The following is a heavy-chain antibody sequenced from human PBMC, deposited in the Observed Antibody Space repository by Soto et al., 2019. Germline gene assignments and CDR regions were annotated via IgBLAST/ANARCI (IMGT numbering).Heavy chain of an antibody. J-gene: IGHJ4*02. Sequence: PGGSLRLSCAASGFTFSNAWMNWVRQAPGKGLEWVGRIKSKTDGGTTDYAAPVKGRFTISRDDSKNTLYLQMNSLKTEDTAVYYCTTSDGYNSGYFDYWGQGTLVTVSS. CDR2: IKSKTDGGTT. V-gene: IGHV3-15*07. CDR1: GFTFSNAW. CDR3: TTSDGYNSGYFDY. D-gene: IGHD5-12*01.